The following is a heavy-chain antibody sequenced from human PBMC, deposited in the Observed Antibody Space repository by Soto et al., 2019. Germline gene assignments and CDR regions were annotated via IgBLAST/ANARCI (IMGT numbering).Heavy chain of an antibody. D-gene: IGHD6-25*01. CDR2: VNHSGST. J-gene: IGHJ1*01. Sequence: SETLSLTRAVYGGSFSGYCWSWIRQHPRKGLDWVGEVNHSGSTNYNPSLKSRVTISVDTSKNPLSLKLSSVTAAAPAVYYCASLIAASPGRAQVTLVTFSS. CDR1: GGSFSGYC. V-gene: IGHV4-34*01. CDR3: ASLIAASPG.